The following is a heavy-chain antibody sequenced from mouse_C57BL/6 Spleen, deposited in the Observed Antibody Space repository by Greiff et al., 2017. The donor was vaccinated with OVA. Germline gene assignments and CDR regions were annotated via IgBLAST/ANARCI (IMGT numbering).Heavy chain of an antibody. V-gene: IGHV14-1*01. CDR2: IDPEDGDT. CDR3: TTDYYGSNPLFDY. J-gene: IGHJ2*01. CDR1: GFNIKDYY. D-gene: IGHD1-1*01. Sequence: EVQLQQSGAELVRPGASVKLSCTASGFNIKDYYMHWVKQRPEQGLEWIGRIDPEDGDTEYAPKFQGKATMTADTSSNTAYLQLSSLTSEDTAVYYCTTDYYGSNPLFDYWGQGTTLTVSS.